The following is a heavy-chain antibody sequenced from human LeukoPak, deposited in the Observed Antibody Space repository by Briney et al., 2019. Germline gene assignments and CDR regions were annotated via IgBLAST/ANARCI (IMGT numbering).Heavy chain of an antibody. CDR1: GGSISSYY. CDR3: ARDTYYYDSSGPRFDP. Sequence: SETLSLTCTVSGGSISSYYWSWIRQPPGKGLEWIGYIYYSGSTNYNPSLKSRVTISVDTSKNQFSLKLSSVTAADTAVYSCARDTYYYDSSGPRFDPWGQGTLVTVSS. CDR2: IYYSGST. J-gene: IGHJ5*02. D-gene: IGHD3-22*01. V-gene: IGHV4-59*01.